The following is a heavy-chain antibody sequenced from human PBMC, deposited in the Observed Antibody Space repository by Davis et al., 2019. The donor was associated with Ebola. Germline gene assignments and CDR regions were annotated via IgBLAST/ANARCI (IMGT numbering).Heavy chain of an antibody. D-gene: IGHD6-13*01. CDR3: AKIGGIAAAASSP. CDR1: GFTFSSYW. J-gene: IGHJ5*02. Sequence: PGGSLRLSCAASGFTFSSYWMSWVRQAPGKGLEWVASINQDGSEKYYADSVKGRFTISRDNSKNTLYLQMNSLRAEDTAVYYCAKIGGIAAAASSPWGQGTLVTVSS. V-gene: IGHV3-7*01. CDR2: INQDGSEK.